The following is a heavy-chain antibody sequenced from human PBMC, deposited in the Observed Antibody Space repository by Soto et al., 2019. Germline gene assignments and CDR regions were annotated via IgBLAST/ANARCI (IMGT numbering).Heavy chain of an antibody. J-gene: IGHJ4*02. V-gene: IGHV4-30-2*01. CDR2: IYHSGNT. D-gene: IGHD3-10*01. Sequence: SETLSLTCSVSGGSLSRGGHSWSWIRQPPGKGLEWIEFIYHSGNTYYNPSLRSRVTISVDRSKNQFSLKLTSVTAADTAVYYCSRVQVGYYFDYWGQGTLVAVS. CDR1: GGSLSRGGHS. CDR3: SRVQVGYYFDY.